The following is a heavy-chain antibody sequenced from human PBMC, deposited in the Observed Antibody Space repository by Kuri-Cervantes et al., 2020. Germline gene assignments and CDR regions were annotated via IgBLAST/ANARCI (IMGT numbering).Heavy chain of an antibody. D-gene: IGHD2-15*01. J-gene: IGHJ5*02. V-gene: IGHV4-39*02. CDR1: GDSLNSNSYY. CDR3: VREIVGGGGDA. CDR2: ISYSGYT. Sequence: SETLSLTCTVSGDSLNSNSYYYTWIRQPPGKGLEWVGTISYSGYTYYNPSLKSRVTVSVDTSKKQFSVKLTSVTAADTAVYYCVREIVGGGGDAWGRGTLVTVSS.